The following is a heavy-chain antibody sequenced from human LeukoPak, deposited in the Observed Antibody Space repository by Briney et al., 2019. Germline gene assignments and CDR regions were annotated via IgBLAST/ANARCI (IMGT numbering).Heavy chain of an antibody. D-gene: IGHD3-10*01. Sequence: GGSLRHSCAASGFTFSSYSMNWVRQAPGKGLEWVSSISSSSSYIYYADSVKGRFTISRDNSKNTLYLQMNSLRAEDTAIYYCAKESLLLRGPLLIYYFDFWGQGTLVTVSS. CDR1: GFTFSSYS. V-gene: IGHV3-21*04. CDR3: AKESLLLRGPLLIYYFDF. CDR2: ISSSSSYI. J-gene: IGHJ4*02.